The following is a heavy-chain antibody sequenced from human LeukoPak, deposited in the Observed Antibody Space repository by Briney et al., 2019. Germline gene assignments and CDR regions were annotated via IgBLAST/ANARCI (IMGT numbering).Heavy chain of an antibody. D-gene: IGHD5-12*01. CDR1: GGSISGYF. CDR3: ARGTEKTRISGYYSFDH. J-gene: IGHJ4*02. Sequence: PSETLSLTCTVSGGSISGYFWTWIRQPAGKELEWIGRVYTSGTTYYNPSLESRVTISFDTFNNQFSLRVTSVTAADTAIYYCARGTEKTRISGYYSFDHWGRGLLVTVSS. V-gene: IGHV4-4*07. CDR2: VYTSGTT.